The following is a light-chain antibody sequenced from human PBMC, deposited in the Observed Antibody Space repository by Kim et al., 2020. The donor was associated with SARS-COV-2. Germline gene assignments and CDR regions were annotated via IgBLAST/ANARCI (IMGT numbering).Light chain of an antibody. V-gene: IGLV2-14*03. J-gene: IGLJ3*02. CDR3: SSYTSSNTWV. CDR1: SSDSGDYDY. Sequence: GQSITISCTGTSSDSGDYDYVSWYQQHPGKAPKLMIYDVSKRPSGISNRFSGTKSGNTASLTISGLQAEDEADYHCSSYTSSNTWVFGGGTQLTVL. CDR2: DVS.